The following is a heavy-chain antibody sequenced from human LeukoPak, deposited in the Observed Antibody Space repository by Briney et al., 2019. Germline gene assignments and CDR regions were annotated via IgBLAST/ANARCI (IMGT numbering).Heavy chain of an antibody. J-gene: IGHJ3*02. CDR2: ISSSSYI. V-gene: IGHV3-21*01. CDR3: ARAPRYYDILTGYSMQDAFDI. Sequence: GGSLRLSCAASGFTFSSYSMNWVRQAPGKGLEWVSSISSSSYIYYADSVKGRFTISRDNAKNSLYLRMNSLRAEDTAVYCCARAPRYYDILTGYSMQDAFDIWGQGTMVTVSS. CDR1: GFTFSSYS. D-gene: IGHD3-9*01.